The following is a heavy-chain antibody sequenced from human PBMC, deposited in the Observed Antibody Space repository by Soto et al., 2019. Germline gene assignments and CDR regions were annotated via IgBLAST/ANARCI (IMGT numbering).Heavy chain of an antibody. CDR1: GGSISSGDYY. D-gene: IGHD2-21*02. CDR2: IYYSGST. Sequence: SETLSLTCTVSGGSISSGDYYWSWIRQPPGKGLEWIGYIYYSGSTYYNQSLKNRVTISVDTSKNQFSMKLSSVTAADTAVYYCARAMVVTQNWFDPWGQGTLVTVSS. CDR3: ARAMVVTQNWFDP. V-gene: IGHV4-30-4*01. J-gene: IGHJ5*02.